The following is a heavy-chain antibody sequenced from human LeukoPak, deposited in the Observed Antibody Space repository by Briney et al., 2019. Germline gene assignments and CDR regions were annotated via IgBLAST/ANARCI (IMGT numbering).Heavy chain of an antibody. Sequence: ASVKVSCKASGYTFTGYYMHWVRQAPGQGLEWMGWINPNSGGTNYAQKFQGRVTMTRDTSISTAYMELSRLRSDDTAVYYCARGHYYGSGSYFDYWGQGNLVTVSS. V-gene: IGHV1-2*02. CDR1: GYTFTGYY. CDR2: INPNSGGT. J-gene: IGHJ4*02. CDR3: ARGHYYGSGSYFDY. D-gene: IGHD3-10*01.